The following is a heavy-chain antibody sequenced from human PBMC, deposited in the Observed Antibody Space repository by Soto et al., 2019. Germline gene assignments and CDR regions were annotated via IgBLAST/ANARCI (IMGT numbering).Heavy chain of an antibody. Sequence: QVQLQESGPGLVKPSQTLSLTCTVSGGSISSGGYYWSWIRQHPGKGLDWIGYIYYSGSTYYNPSLKSRVTISVDTSKNQFSLKLSSVTAADTAVYYCARVLRDNPQISLQFDPWGQGTLVTVSS. CDR1: GGSISSGGYY. J-gene: IGHJ5*02. D-gene: IGHD1-20*01. CDR2: IYYSGST. CDR3: ARVLRDNPQISLQFDP. V-gene: IGHV4-31*03.